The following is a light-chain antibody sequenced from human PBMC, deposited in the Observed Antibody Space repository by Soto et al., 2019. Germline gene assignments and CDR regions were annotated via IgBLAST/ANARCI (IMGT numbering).Light chain of an antibody. J-gene: IGLJ1*01. CDR1: NSNIRAGYD. Sequence: QSALTQPPSVSGAPGQRVTISCTGSNSNIRAGYDVHWYQQLPGTAPKVLIYGNTNRPSGVPDRFSASKSDNSASLAITGPLAEDEADYYCQSYDRDLGGAIFGTGTKVTVL. CDR2: GNT. V-gene: IGLV1-40*01. CDR3: QSYDRDLGGAI.